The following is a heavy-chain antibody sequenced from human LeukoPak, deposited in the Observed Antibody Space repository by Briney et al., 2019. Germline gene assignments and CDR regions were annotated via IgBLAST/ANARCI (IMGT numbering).Heavy chain of an antibody. CDR1: GGSIRSYY. J-gene: IGHJ2*01. V-gene: IGHV4-59*01. CDR2: ISYSGST. CDR3: ARYASRSYYLDL. D-gene: IGHD1-26*01. Sequence: SETLSLTCTVSGGSIRSYYWSWVRQPPGKGLECIGYISYSGSTNYNPSLKSRVTMSVDTSTNHFSLKLTSVTAADTAVYFCARYASRSYYLDLWGRGTLVTVSS.